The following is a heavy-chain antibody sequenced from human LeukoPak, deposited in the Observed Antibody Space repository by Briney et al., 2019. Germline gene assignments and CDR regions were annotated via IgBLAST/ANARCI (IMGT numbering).Heavy chain of an antibody. CDR3: VRVGGSGWYQI. D-gene: IGHD6-19*01. J-gene: IGHJ4*02. V-gene: IGHV1-8*01. Sequence: ASVKVSCKASGYTFTNYDINWVRRATGQGLEWMGWMNPNSGNTGYAQKFQGRVIMTRNTSISTAYMELSSLRSEDTAVYYCVRVGGSGWYQIWGQGTQVTVSS. CDR1: GYTFTNYD. CDR2: MNPNSGNT.